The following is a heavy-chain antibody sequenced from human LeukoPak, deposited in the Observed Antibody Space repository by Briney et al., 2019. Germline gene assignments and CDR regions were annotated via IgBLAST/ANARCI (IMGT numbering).Heavy chain of an antibody. CDR1: GGSISSSNYY. Sequence: PSETLSLTCTVSGGSISSSNYYWNWIRRPAGKGLEWIGRIYTSGSSNYNPSLKSRVTISIDTSKNQFSLKLSSVTAADTAVYYCARGLVDYHDYYMDVWGKGTTVTISS. V-gene: IGHV4-61*02. D-gene: IGHD3-10*01. CDR3: ARGLVDYHDYYMDV. J-gene: IGHJ6*03. CDR2: IYTSGSS.